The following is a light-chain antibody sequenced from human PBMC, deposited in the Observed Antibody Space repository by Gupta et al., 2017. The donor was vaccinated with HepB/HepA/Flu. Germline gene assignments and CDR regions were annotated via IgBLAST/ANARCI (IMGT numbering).Light chain of an antibody. Sequence: DIQMTQSPSTLSASVGDRVTITCRASQSISSWLAWYQQKPGKAPKLLIYKASNLESGVPSRFSGSGSGTEFTLTISSLQPDDFATYYCQQVNSYSVTFGQGTKVEIK. V-gene: IGKV1-5*03. CDR1: QSISSW. CDR2: KAS. J-gene: IGKJ1*01. CDR3: QQVNSYSVT.